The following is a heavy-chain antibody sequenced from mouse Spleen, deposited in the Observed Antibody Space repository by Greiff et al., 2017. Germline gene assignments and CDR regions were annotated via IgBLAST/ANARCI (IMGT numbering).Heavy chain of an antibody. D-gene: IGHD3-2*02. V-gene: IGHV1-64*01. CDR3: TTSDRQAGLAY. Sequence: QVQLKQPGAELVKPGASVTLSCKASGYTFTSYWMHWVKQRPGQGLEWIGMIHPNSGSTNYNEKFKSKATLTVDKSSSTAYMQLSSLTSEDAAVYYGTTSDRQAGLAYWGQGTLVTVAA. CDR1: GYTFTSYW. J-gene: IGHJ3*01. CDR2: IHPNSGST.